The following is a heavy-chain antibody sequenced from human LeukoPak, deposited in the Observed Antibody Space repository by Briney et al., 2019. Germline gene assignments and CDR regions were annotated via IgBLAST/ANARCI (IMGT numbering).Heavy chain of an antibody. V-gene: IGHV3-30*02. CDR2: IRYDGSNK. CDR1: GFTFSSYG. J-gene: IGHJ4*02. CDR3: AKDITSGGATTGGPKDY. D-gene: IGHD1-26*01. Sequence: GGSLRLPCAASGFTFSSYGMHWVRQAPGKGLEWVAFIRYDGSNKYYADSVKGRYTISRDNSKNTLYLQMNSLRAEDTAVYYCAKDITSGGATTGGPKDYWGQGTLVTVSS.